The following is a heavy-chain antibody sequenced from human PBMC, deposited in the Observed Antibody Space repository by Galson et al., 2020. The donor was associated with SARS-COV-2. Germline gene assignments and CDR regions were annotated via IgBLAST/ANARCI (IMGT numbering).Heavy chain of an antibody. V-gene: IGHV3-23*01. D-gene: IGHD5-12*01. CDR2: ISGSGGRT. Sequence: AISGSGGRTYYADSVTGRLTISRENAKNTLYPQMSSLRAEDAAIYYCAMEHSGSDASWYAFDPWGQGTLVTVSS. CDR3: AMEHSGSDASWYAFDP. J-gene: IGHJ5*02.